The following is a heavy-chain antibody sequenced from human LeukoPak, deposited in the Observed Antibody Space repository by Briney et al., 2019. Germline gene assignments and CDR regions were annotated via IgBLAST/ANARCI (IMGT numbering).Heavy chain of an antibody. V-gene: IGHV1-2*02. CDR3: ARGGGLTAATHYYYGLDV. CDR1: GYTFTGYY. D-gene: IGHD6-13*01. J-gene: IGHJ6*02. Sequence: GASVKVSCKASGYTFTGYYMHWVRQAPGQGLEWMGWINPNSGGANYAQDFQGRVTMTRDTSPGTAYMELSSLRSDDTAVYYCARGGGLTAATHYYYGLDVWGQGTTVTVSS. CDR2: INPNSGGA.